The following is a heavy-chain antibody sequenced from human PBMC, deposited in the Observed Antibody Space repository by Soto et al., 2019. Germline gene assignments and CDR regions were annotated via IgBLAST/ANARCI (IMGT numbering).Heavy chain of an antibody. V-gene: IGHV1-3*01. D-gene: IGHD1-1*01. CDR3: ARVPRSGHNWNDGAHNWFDP. CDR2: INAGNGNT. CDR1: GYTFTSYA. Sequence: ASVKVSCKASGYTFTSYAMHWVRQAPGQRLEWMGWINAGNGNTKYSQKFQGRVTITRDTSASTAYMELSSLRSEDTAVYYCARVPRSGHNWNDGAHNWFDPWGQGTLVTVSS. J-gene: IGHJ5*02.